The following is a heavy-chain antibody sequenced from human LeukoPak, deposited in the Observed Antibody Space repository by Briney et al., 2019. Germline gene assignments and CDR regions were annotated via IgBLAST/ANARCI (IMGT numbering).Heavy chain of an antibody. CDR3: ARDGDGPSSGNYDILTGYSDY. Sequence: GGSLRLSCAASGFTSSSYEMNWVRQAPGKGLEWVSYISSSGSTIYYADSVKGRFTISRDNAKNSLYLQMNSLRAEDTAVYYCARDGDGPSSGNYDILTGYSDYWGQGTLATVSS. CDR1: GFTSSSYE. J-gene: IGHJ4*02. V-gene: IGHV3-48*03. D-gene: IGHD3-9*01. CDR2: ISSSGSTI.